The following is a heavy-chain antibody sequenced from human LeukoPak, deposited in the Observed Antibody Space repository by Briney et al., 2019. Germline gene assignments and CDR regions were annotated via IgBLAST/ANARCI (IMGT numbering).Heavy chain of an antibody. CDR1: GFTFSSYA. J-gene: IGHJ4*02. CDR3: ARPYSSSSALDY. V-gene: IGHV3-30*04. Sequence: PGGSLRLSCAASGFTFSSYAMSWVRQAPGKGLEWVAVISYDGSNKYYADSVKGRFTISRDNSKNTLYLQMNSLRAEDTAVYYCARPYSSSSALDYWGQGTLVTVSS. D-gene: IGHD6-6*01. CDR2: ISYDGSNK.